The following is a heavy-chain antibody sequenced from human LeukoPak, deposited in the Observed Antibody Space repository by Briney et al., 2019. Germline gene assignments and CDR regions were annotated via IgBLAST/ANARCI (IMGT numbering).Heavy chain of an antibody. Sequence: ASVKVSCKASGYTFTDYYMHWVRQAPGQGFEWMGWINPNDGDTYYAQKFQGRVTMTRDTSISTAHMEVSRLRSDDTAVYYCARDRRGNSGYYYFDWWGQGTLVTVSS. D-gene: IGHD5-12*01. CDR1: GYTFTDYY. J-gene: IGHJ4*02. CDR3: ARDRRGNSGYYYFDW. CDR2: INPNDGDT. V-gene: IGHV1-2*02.